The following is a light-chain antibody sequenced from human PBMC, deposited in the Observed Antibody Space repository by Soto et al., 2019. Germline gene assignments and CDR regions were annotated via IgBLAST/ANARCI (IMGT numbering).Light chain of an antibody. CDR1: RSDVGGYNY. J-gene: IGLJ1*01. V-gene: IGLV2-14*01. CDR3: NSYTSKSTGV. Sequence: QSALTQPASVSGSPGQSITLSCTGTRSDVGGYNYVSWYQQHPGKAPKLIIYEVSNRPSGVSNRFSGSKSGNTASLTISGLQAEDEADYYCNSYTSKSTGVFGTGTKLTVL. CDR2: EVS.